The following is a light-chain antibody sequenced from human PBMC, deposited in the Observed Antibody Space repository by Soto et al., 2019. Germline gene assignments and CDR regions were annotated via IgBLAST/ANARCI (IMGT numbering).Light chain of an antibody. Sequence: QSALTQPRSVSGSPGQSVTISCTGTSSDVGAYNYVSWYQQHPGKAPKVMIYDVNKRPSGVPDRFSGSKSDNTASLTISGLQAEDEADYYCCAYAGSYILVFGGGTKLTVL. CDR3: CAYAGSYILV. J-gene: IGLJ2*01. CDR2: DVN. V-gene: IGLV2-11*01. CDR1: SSDVGAYNY.